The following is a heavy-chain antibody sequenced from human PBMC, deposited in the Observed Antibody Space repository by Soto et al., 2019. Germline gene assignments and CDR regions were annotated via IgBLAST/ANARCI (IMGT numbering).Heavy chain of an antibody. D-gene: IGHD1-1*01. CDR1: GFICSSYD. J-gene: IGHJ3*02. Sequence: GSLRLSCAVSGFICSSYDMRWVRQAPGKGLEWVSTILVGGSTHYEDSVKGRFTISRDTSKNTVYLQMNRLTGGDTTVYYCAKATATSGGAFEIYGQGTMVTVSS. V-gene: IGHV3-23*01. CDR3: AKATATSGGAFEI. CDR2: ILVGGST.